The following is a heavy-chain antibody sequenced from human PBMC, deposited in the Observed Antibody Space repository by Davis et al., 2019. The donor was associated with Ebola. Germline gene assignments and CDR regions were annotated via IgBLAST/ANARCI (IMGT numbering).Heavy chain of an antibody. CDR3: AKGAYCSSTSCYPDDYFDY. CDR2: ISYDGSNK. J-gene: IGHJ4*02. D-gene: IGHD2-2*01. CDR1: GFTFSSYG. Sequence: GESLKISCAASGFTFSSYGMHWVRQAPGKGLEWVAVISYDGSNKYYADSVKGRFTISRDNSKNTLYLQMNSLRAEDTAVYYCAKGAYCSSTSCYPDDYFDYWGQGTLVTVSS. V-gene: IGHV3-30*18.